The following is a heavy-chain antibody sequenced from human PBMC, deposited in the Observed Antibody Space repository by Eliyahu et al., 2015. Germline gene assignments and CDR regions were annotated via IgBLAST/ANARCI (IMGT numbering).Heavy chain of an antibody. J-gene: IGHJ4*02. CDR2: ISAYNGNT. CDR1: GYTXTSXG. CDR3: AXDSDLTGYFSFDY. V-gene: IGHV1-18*01. D-gene: IGHD3-9*01. Sequence: QVQLVQSGAEVKKPGASVKVSCKASGYTXTSXGISWVRQAPGQGLEWMGWISAYNGNTNYAQKLQGRITMTTDTSTSTTYMELRSLRSDDTAVYYCAXDSDLTGYFSFDYWGQGTLVTVSS.